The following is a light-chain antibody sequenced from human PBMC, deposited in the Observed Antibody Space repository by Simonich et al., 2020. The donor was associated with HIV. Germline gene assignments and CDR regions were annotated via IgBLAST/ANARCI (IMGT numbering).Light chain of an antibody. V-gene: IGKV4-1*01. Sequence: DIVMTQSPDSLAVSLGERATINCKSSQSVLYSSNNKNYLVWYQQKPGQPPKLLIYWASTRESGGPDRFSGSGSGTDFTLTISSLQAEDVAVYYCQQYYSAPRTFGQGTKLEIK. J-gene: IGKJ1*01. CDR1: QSVLYSSNNKNY. CDR3: QQYYSAPRT. CDR2: WAS.